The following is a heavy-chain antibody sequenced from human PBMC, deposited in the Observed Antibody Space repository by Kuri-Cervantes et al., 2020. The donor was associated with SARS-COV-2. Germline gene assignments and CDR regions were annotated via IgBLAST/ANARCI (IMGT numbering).Heavy chain of an antibody. J-gene: IGHJ4*02. D-gene: IGHD4-23*01. CDR3: AKAFYGGNRGGVDY. Sequence: GGSLRLSCAASGFTFDDYAMHWVRQAPGKGLEWVSGISRNSGSIGYADSVKGRFTISRDNAKNSLYLQMNSLRAEDTALYYCAKAFYGGNRGGVDYWGQGTLVTVSS. CDR1: GFTFDDYA. V-gene: IGHV3-9*01. CDR2: ISRNSGSI.